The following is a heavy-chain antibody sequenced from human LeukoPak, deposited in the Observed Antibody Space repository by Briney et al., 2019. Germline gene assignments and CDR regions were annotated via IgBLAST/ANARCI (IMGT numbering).Heavy chain of an antibody. D-gene: IGHD1-14*01. J-gene: IGHJ6*03. Sequence: KASETLSLTCTVSGGSFSSYIYPWGWIRQPPGKGLEWIGSISHSGTTYYNPSLKSRVTISIDTSKSQFSLKLNSVTAADTAVYYCAREVGNSYYYYYMDVWGRGTTVTVSS. CDR2: ISHSGTT. V-gene: IGHV4-39*07. CDR3: AREVGNSYYYYYMDV. CDR1: GGSFSSYIYP.